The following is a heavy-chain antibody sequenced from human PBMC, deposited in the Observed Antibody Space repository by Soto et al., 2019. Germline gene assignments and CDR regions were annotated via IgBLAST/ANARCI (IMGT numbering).Heavy chain of an antibody. D-gene: IGHD3-22*01. CDR2: ISGSGGNT. Sequence: GGSLRLSCAASGFTFSSYVMSWVRQAPGKGLEWVSAISGSGGNTYYADSVKGRFTISRDNSKNTLFLQMNSLRAEDTALYFCAKEMGDYYDSSGSWFDPWGQGTLVTSPQ. CDR1: GFTFSSYV. CDR3: AKEMGDYYDSSGSWFDP. V-gene: IGHV3-23*01. J-gene: IGHJ5*02.